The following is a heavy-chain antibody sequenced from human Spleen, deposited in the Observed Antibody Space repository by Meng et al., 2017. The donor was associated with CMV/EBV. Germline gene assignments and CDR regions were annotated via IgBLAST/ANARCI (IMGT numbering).Heavy chain of an antibody. J-gene: IGHJ4*02. CDR2: ISSSSSYI. D-gene: IGHD2-15*01. Sequence: EVQLVESGGGLVKPGGSLRLSCAASGVTFSSYSMNWVRQAPGKGLEWVSSISSSSSYIYYADSVKGRFTISRDNAKNSLYLQMNSLRAEDTAVYYCASTSEYCSGGSCYLDYWGQGTLVTVSS. CDR3: ASTSEYCSGGSCYLDY. CDR1: GVTFSSYS. V-gene: IGHV3-21*01.